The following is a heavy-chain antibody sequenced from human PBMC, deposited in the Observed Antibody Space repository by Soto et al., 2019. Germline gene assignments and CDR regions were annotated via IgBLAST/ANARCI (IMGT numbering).Heavy chain of an antibody. CDR3: AIDPSTSTTIYHDS. CDR1: GDTFMTYA. CDR2: IIPIFGTA. Sequence: SVKVSCKASGDTFMTYAVSWVRQAPGQGLEWMGGIIPIFGTANYAQKFQGRVTITAYESTNTVYMDLSSLRSEDTAVYYCAIDPSTSTTIYHDSWGEGPLITVS. V-gene: IGHV1-69*13. J-gene: IGHJ4*02. D-gene: IGHD2-2*01.